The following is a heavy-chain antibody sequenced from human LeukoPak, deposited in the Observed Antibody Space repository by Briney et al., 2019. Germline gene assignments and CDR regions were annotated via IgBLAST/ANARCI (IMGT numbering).Heavy chain of an antibody. CDR1: GFTFSTYW. Sequence: GGSLRLSCEASGFTFSTYWMSWVRQAPGKGLEWVANIKQDGSEKYYVDSVKGRFTISRDNAKNSLYLQMNSLRAEDTAVYYCARARITMIVVEGGDFDYWGQGTLVTVSS. J-gene: IGHJ4*02. D-gene: IGHD3-22*01. CDR3: ARARITMIVVEGGDFDY. V-gene: IGHV3-7*01. CDR2: IKQDGSEK.